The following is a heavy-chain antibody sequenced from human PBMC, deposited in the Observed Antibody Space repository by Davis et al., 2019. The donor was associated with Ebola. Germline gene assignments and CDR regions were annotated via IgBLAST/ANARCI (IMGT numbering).Heavy chain of an antibody. D-gene: IGHD2-2*01. Sequence: PGGSLRLSCAASGFTFSSYAMSWVRQAPGKGLEWVSAISGSGGSTYYADSVKGRFTISRDNSKNTLYLQMNSLRAEDTAVYYCAKDGYCSSTSCSYGPDGFDPWGQGTLVTVSS. J-gene: IGHJ5*02. CDR3: AKDGYCSSTSCSYGPDGFDP. CDR2: ISGSGGST. V-gene: IGHV3-23*01. CDR1: GFTFSSYA.